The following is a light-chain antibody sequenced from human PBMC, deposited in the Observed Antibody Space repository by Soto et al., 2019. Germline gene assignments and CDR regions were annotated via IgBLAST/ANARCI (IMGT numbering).Light chain of an antibody. J-gene: IGKJ4*01. V-gene: IGKV1-5*01. CDR2: DAS. Sequence: DIQMTQSPSTLSASVGDRVTITCRASQSISSWLAWYRQKPGKAPKLLIFDASSLESGVPSTFSGSGSGTEFTLTINSLRPDDFATYYCQQYHSFPLTFGGGTKVDIK. CDR1: QSISSW. CDR3: QQYHSFPLT.